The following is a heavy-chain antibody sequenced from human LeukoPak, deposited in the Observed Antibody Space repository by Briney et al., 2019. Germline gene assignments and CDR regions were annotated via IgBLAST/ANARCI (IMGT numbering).Heavy chain of an antibody. CDR3: ARVGRPDAFDI. Sequence: PSETLSLTCTVSAGSISSYYWSWIRQPPGKGLEWIGYIYYSGSTNYNPSLKSRVTISVDTSKNQFSLKLSSVTAADTAVYYCARVGRPDAFDIWGQGTMVTVSS. D-gene: IGHD2-15*01. CDR1: AGSISSYY. CDR2: IYYSGST. V-gene: IGHV4-59*01. J-gene: IGHJ3*02.